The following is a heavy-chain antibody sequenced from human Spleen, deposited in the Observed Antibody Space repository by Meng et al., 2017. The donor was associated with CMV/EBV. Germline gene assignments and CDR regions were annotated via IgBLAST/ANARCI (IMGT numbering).Heavy chain of an antibody. Sequence: ASVKVSCKASGYTFTGYYMHWVRQAPGQGLEWMGWIKPNSGGTNYAQSFQGRVTMTRDTSISTAYMELSRLRSDDTAVYYCARDLRRSSRDYYYIYPLTYWGQGTLVTVSS. J-gene: IGHJ4*02. CDR2: IKPNSGGT. D-gene: IGHD3-22*01. CDR3: ARDLRRSSRDYYYIYPLTY. V-gene: IGHV1-2*02. CDR1: GYTFTGYY.